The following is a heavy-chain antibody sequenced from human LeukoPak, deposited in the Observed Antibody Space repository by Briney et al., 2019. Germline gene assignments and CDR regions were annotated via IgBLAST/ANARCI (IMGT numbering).Heavy chain of an antibody. CDR3: ARRIVGPSSGGDY. Sequence: GGSLRLSCAASGFTFSSFWMRWVRQAPEKGLELVANIKQDGSEKYYVDSVQGRFTISRDNAKNSLYLQMNSLRVEDTAVYYCARRIVGPSSGGDYWGQGTPVTVSS. V-gene: IGHV3-7*01. D-gene: IGHD1-26*01. CDR1: GFTFSSFW. CDR2: IKQDGSEK. J-gene: IGHJ4*02.